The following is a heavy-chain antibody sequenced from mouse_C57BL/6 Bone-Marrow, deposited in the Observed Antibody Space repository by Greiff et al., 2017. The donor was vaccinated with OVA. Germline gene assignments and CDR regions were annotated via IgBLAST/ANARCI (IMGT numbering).Heavy chain of an antibody. CDR1: GYSFTDYN. J-gene: IGHJ2*01. CDR2: INPNYGTT. Sequence: VHVKQSGPELVKPGASVKISCKASGYSFTDYNMNWVKQSNGKSLEWIGVINPNYGTTSYNQKFKGKATLTVDQSSSTAYMQLNSLTSEDSAVYYCARMGWLGYYFDYWGQGTTLTVSS. CDR3: ARMGWLGYYFDY. V-gene: IGHV1-39*01. D-gene: IGHD1-1*02.